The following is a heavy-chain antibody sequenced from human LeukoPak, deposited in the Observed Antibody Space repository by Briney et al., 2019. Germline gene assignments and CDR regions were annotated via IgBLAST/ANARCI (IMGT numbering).Heavy chain of an antibody. V-gene: IGHV4-34*01. J-gene: IGHJ4*02. CDR2: IHHSGSA. CDR1: GGSFSGYY. Sequence: SETLSLTCGVYGGSFSGYYWSWIRQSPGKGLEWIGQIHHSGSANYSPSLRSRVTISIDTSKNQFSLKLSSVTAADTAVYYCARHGGYYFDYWGQGTLVTVSS. CDR3: ARHGGYYFDY. D-gene: IGHD3-16*01.